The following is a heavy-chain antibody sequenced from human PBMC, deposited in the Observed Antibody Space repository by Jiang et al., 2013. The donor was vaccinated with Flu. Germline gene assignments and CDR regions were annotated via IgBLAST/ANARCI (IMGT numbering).Heavy chain of an antibody. CDR2: ITSSGSTI. J-gene: IGHJ6*02. Sequence: KPGGSLRLSCAASGFTFSDYYMSWIRQAPGKGLEWVSYITSSGSTIYYADSVKGRFTISRDNAKNSLYLQMNSLRAEDTAVYYCARVVVVPAAMGGYYYYYGMDVWGQGTTVTVSS. CDR3: ARVVVVPAAMGGYYYYYGMDV. D-gene: IGHD2-2*01. CDR1: GFTFSDYY. V-gene: IGHV3-11*01.